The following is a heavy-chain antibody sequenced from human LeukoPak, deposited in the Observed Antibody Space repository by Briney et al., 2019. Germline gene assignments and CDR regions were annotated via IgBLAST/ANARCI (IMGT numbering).Heavy chain of an antibody. D-gene: IGHD1-14*01. CDR1: GFTFVDFA. V-gene: IGHV3-9*01. Sequence: GRSLSPSCAASGFTFVDFAMHWVRQAPGKGLEWVSGISWNSGSIGYADSVKGRFTISRDNAKNSLYLQMNSLRAEDTALYYCAKDTEGAFDIWGQGTMVTVSS. CDR2: ISWNSGSI. J-gene: IGHJ3*02. CDR3: AKDTEGAFDI.